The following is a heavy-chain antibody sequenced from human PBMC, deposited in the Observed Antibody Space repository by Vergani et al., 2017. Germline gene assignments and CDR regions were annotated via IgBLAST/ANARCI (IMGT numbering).Heavy chain of an antibody. CDR3: ARRIVVPAANYYYYYYMDV. CDR1: GGTFSSYA. J-gene: IGHJ6*03. CDR2: IIPIFGTA. Sequence: QVQLVQSGAEVKKPGSSVKVSCKASGGTFSSYAISWVRQAPGQGLEWMGGIIPIFGTANYAQKFQGRVTITADEATSTDYMELSSLRSEETAVYYCARRIVVPAANYYYYYYMDVWGKGTTVTVSS. D-gene: IGHD2-2*01. V-gene: IGHV1-69*01.